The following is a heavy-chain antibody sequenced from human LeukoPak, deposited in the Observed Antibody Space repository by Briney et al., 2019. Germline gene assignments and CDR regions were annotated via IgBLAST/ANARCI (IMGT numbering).Heavy chain of an antibody. D-gene: IGHD6-13*01. CDR3: ARQGWQLDAHDY. J-gene: IGHJ4*02. CDR2: LRPDGSDK. V-gene: IGHV3-7*05. CDR1: GFTFSDYW. Sequence: PGGSLRLSCTGSGFTFSDYWMTWARQAPGKGLEWVANLRPDGSDKYYVDSVKGRFTISRDNAKKLVYLQMNSLRAEDTAVYYCARQGWQLDAHDYWGQGTLVTVSS.